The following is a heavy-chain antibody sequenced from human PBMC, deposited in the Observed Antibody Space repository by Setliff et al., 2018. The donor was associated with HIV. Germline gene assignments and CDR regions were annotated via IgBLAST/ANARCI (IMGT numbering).Heavy chain of an antibody. CDR1: GGSFSGYY. J-gene: IGHJ6*03. CDR2: IDHTGST. Sequence: SETLSLTCAVYGGSFSGYYWSWIRQPPGKGLEWLGEIDHTGSTNYNLSLKSGITMSADPSKNQCSLKGRSVIAADTALYYCARGRNYGSPYFYYMDVWATGTTVTVSS. CDR3: ARGRNYGSPYFYYMDV. V-gene: IGHV4-34*01. D-gene: IGHD3-10*01.